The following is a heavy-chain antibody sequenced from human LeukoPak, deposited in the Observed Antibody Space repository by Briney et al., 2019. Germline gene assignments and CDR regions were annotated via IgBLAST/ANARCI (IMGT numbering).Heavy chain of an antibody. CDR2: SYHSGST. V-gene: IGHV4-4*02. CDR1: GGSISSSNW. Sequence: SETLSLTRAVSGGSISSSNWWSWVRRPPGKGLEGIGESYHSGSTNYNPSLKSRVTISVDKSKNQFSLKLSSVTAADTAVYYCARGRAMVYYYYYYMDVWGKGTTVTVSS. D-gene: IGHD5-18*01. CDR3: ARGRAMVYYYYYYMDV. J-gene: IGHJ6*03.